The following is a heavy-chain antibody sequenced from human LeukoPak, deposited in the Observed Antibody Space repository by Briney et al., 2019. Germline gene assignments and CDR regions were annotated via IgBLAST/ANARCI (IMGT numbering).Heavy chain of an antibody. Sequence: SETLSLTCAVYGGSSSGYYWSWIRQPPGKGLEWIGEINHSGSTNYNPSLKSRVTISVDTSKNQFSLKLSSVTAADTAVYYCARRTVGATVFDYWGQGALVTVSS. CDR1: GGSSSGYY. CDR3: ARRTVGATVFDY. V-gene: IGHV4-34*01. D-gene: IGHD1-26*01. J-gene: IGHJ4*02. CDR2: INHSGST.